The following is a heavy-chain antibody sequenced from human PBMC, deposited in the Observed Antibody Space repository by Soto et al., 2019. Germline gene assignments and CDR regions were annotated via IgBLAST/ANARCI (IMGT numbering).Heavy chain of an antibody. CDR3: ARYGSSWFFDS. CDR2: IYYSGST. D-gene: IGHD6-13*01. V-gene: IGHV4-59*11. J-gene: IGHJ4*02. CDR1: GGSISSHY. Sequence: SETLSLTCTVSGGSISSHYWSWIRQPPGKGLEWIGYIYYSGSTNYNPSLKSRVTISVDTSKNQFSLKLTSVTAADTAVYYCARYGSSWFFDSWGQGTLVTVSS.